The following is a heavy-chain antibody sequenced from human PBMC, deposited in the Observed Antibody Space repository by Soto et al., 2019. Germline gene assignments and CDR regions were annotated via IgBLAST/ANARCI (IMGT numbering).Heavy chain of an antibody. Sequence: PXXTLSLPFTVSGGSISSYYWRWIRQPPGKGLEWIGYIYYSGSTNYNPSLKSRVTISVDTSKNQFSLKLSPVTAADTAVYYCARVWGYAFDIWGQGTMVTVSS. D-gene: IGHD7-27*01. CDR1: GGSISSYY. CDR3: ARVWGYAFDI. J-gene: IGHJ3*02. V-gene: IGHV4-59*08. CDR2: IYYSGST.